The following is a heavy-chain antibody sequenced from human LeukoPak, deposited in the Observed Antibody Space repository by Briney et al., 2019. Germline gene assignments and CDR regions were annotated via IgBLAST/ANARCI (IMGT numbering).Heavy chain of an antibody. D-gene: IGHD6-19*01. CDR1: GCTFSSYA. Sequence: GSLRLSCAASGCTFSSYAMHWVRQAPGKGLEWVAVISYDGSNKYYADSVKGRFTISRDNSKNTLYLQMNSLRAEDTAVYYCAREYRPGYSSPWGYWGQGTLVTVSS. CDR3: AREYRPGYSSPWGY. J-gene: IGHJ4*02. V-gene: IGHV3-30*01. CDR2: ISYDGSNK.